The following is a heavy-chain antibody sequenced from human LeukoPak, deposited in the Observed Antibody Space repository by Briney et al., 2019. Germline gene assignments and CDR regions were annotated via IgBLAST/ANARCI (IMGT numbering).Heavy chain of an antibody. CDR2: IGGLDHST. D-gene: IGHD2-8*01. Sequence: GGSLRLPCAASGLSLTAYGMSWVRQSPGKGLEWVSGIGGLDHSTYYADSLKGRFTISKDTSTNTLYLQMNSLTAEDTAVYYCAKDSHNGYFDNWGQGTLVSVSS. V-gene: IGHV3-23*01. CDR3: AKDSHNGYFDN. J-gene: IGHJ4*02. CDR1: GLSLTAYG.